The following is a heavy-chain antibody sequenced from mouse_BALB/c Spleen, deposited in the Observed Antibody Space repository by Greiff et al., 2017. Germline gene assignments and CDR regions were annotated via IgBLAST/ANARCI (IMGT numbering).Heavy chain of an antibody. CDR1: GFSLTSYG. V-gene: IGHV2-2*02. D-gene: IGHD2-10*01. Sequence: VQLVESGPGLVQPSQSLSLTCTVSGFSLTSYGVHWVRQSPGKGLEWLGVIWSGGSTDYNAAFISRLSISKDNSKSHVFFKMNSLQANDTAIYYCARNAYYGNLGAYFDYWGQGTTLTVSS. J-gene: IGHJ2*01. CDR3: ARNAYYGNLGAYFDY. CDR2: IWSGGST.